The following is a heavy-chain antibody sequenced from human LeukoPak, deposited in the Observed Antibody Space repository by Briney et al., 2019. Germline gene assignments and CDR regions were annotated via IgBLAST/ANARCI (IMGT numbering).Heavy chain of an antibody. J-gene: IGHJ6*03. CDR3: ARGLAVSPGIQLWSRYRTYYYYYMDV. D-gene: IGHD5-18*01. CDR2: INHSGST. V-gene: IGHV4-34*01. CDR1: GGSFSGYY. Sequence: SETLSLTCAVYGGSFSGYYWSWIRQPPGKGLEWIGEINHSGSTNYNPSLKSRVTISVDTSKNQFSLKLSSVTAADTAVYYCARGLAVSPGIQLWSRYRTYYYYYMDVWGKGTTVTVSS.